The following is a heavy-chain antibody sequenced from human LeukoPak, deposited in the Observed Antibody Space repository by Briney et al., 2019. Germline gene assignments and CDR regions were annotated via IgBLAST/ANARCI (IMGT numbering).Heavy chain of an antibody. CDR3: ARGGSTGWYSFDY. D-gene: IGHD6-19*01. Sequence: PGGSLRLSCVAPGFRFDDYGMSWVRQAPGKGLEWVSGINWNGGSTGYADSVKGRFTISRDNAKNSLYLRMNSLRAEDTALYYCARGGSTGWYSFDYWGQGTLVTVSS. J-gene: IGHJ4*02. CDR1: GFRFDDYG. CDR2: INWNGGST. V-gene: IGHV3-20*04.